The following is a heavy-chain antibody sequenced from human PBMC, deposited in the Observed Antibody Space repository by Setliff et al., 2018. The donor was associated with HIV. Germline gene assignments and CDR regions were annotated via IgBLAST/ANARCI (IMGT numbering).Heavy chain of an antibody. CDR1: GFTFKDYY. J-gene: IGHJ4*01. Sequence: EKVSCKASGFTFKDYYMHWVQQAPGKGLEWMGRLDPEDGETIYAEKFLGRVTISTDMSTDTVFMEVNNLRSEDTAVYFFSRVGSSPPEYFDYWGQGTLVTVSS. CDR3: SRVGSSPPEYFDY. D-gene: IGHD1-26*01. CDR2: LDPEDGET. V-gene: IGHV1-69-2*01.